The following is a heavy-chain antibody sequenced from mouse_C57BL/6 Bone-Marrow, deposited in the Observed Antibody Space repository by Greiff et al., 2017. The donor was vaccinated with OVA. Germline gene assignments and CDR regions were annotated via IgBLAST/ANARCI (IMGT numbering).Heavy chain of an antibody. D-gene: IGHD1-1*01. CDR3: ARSYYYGSSYGFDY. J-gene: IGHJ2*01. CDR1: GYTFTDYY. V-gene: IGHV1-26*01. Sequence: EVQLQQSGPELVKPGASVKISCKASGYTFTDYYMNWVKQSHGKSLEWIGDINPNNGGTSYNQKLKGKATLTVDKSSSTAYMELRSLTSEDSAVYYCARSYYYGSSYGFDYWGQGTTLTVSS. CDR2: INPNNGGT.